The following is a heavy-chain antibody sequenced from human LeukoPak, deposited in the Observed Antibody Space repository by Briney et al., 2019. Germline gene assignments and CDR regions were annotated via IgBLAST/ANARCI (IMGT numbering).Heavy chain of an antibody. CDR1: GFTFDDYG. Sequence: GGSLRLSCAASGFTFDDYGMSWVRQAPGKGLEWVSGINWNGGSTGYADSVKGRFTISRDNAKNSLYLQMNSLRAEDTAVYYCARAQIYGSGSYYNVHYYYYYYMDVWGKGTTVTISS. D-gene: IGHD3-10*01. CDR3: ARAQIYGSGSYYNVHYYYYYYMDV. J-gene: IGHJ6*03. V-gene: IGHV3-20*04. CDR2: INWNGGST.